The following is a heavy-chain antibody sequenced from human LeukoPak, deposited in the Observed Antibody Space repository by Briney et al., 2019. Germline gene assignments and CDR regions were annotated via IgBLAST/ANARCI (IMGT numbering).Heavy chain of an antibody. Sequence: SETLSLTCAVYGGSFSGHYWSWIRQPPGKGLEWIGETEHSGSTNYNPSLKTRVTISVDTSKNQFSLRLSSVTAADTAVYYCARVRFYGARRPLDYWGQGTLVTVSS. J-gene: IGHJ4*02. CDR2: TEHSGST. V-gene: IGHV4-34*01. CDR1: GGSFSGHY. D-gene: IGHD4-17*01. CDR3: ARVRFYGARRPLDY.